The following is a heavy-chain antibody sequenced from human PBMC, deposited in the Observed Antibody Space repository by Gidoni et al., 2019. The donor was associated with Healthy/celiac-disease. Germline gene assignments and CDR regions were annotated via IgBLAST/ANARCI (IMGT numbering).Heavy chain of an antibody. V-gene: IGHV3-23*01. CDR1: GFTFRSYA. CDR2: ISGSGGST. J-gene: IGHJ6*02. Sequence: EVQLLESGGGLVQPGGSLRLSCAASGFTFRSYAMSWVRQAPGKGLEWVSAISGSGGSTYYADSVKGRFTISRDNSKNTLYLQMNSLRAEDTAVYYCAKSWDAFLVHGMDVWGQGTTVTVSS. D-gene: IGHD1-26*01. CDR3: AKSWDAFLVHGMDV.